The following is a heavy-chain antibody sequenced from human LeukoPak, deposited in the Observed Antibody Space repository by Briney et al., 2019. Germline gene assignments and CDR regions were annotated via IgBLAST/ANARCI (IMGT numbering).Heavy chain of an antibody. Sequence: GESLKISCKGSGYSFTSCWIGWVRQMPGRGLEWMGIIYPGDSDTRYSPSFQGQVTISADKSISTAYLQWSSLKASDTAMYYCARRGIAAAGTGLHWFDPWGQGTLVTVSS. D-gene: IGHD6-13*01. CDR2: IYPGDSDT. J-gene: IGHJ5*02. CDR3: ARRGIAAAGTGLHWFDP. CDR1: GYSFTSCW. V-gene: IGHV5-51*01.